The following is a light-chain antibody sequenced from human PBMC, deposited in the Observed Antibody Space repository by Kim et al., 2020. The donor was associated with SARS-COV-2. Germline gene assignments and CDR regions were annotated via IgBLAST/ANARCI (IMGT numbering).Light chain of an antibody. CDR2: QDS. J-gene: IGLJ2*01. Sequence: SYELTQPPSVSVSPGQTASITCSGDKLGDKYVSWYQQKPGQSPVLVIYQDSKRPSGIPERFSGSNSGNTASLTISGTQAMDEADYYCQARDSSTTSVVFG. CDR1: KLGDKY. CDR3: QARDSSTTSVV. V-gene: IGLV3-1*01.